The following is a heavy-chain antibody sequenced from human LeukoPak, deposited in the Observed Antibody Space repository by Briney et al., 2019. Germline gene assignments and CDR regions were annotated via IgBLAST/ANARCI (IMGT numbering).Heavy chain of an antibody. Sequence: KSSETLSLTCTVSGGSISSYYWSWIRQPPGKGLEWIGYIYYSGSTNYNPSLKSRVTISVDTSKNQFSLKVRSMTAADTAVYYCAREEPRDAFDIWGQGTMVTVSS. V-gene: IGHV4-59*12. CDR1: GGSISSYY. J-gene: IGHJ3*02. CDR3: AREEPRDAFDI. CDR2: IYYSGST.